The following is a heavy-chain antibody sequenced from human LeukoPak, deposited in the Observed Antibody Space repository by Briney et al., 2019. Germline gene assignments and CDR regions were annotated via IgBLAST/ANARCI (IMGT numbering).Heavy chain of an antibody. D-gene: IGHD4-17*01. Sequence: SGKVSCKTSGGTFNNSTISWVRQAPGQGLEWLGGIMPLFGTAGYAQKFQGRVTITKDESTRTVYLELTSLTSDDTAVYYCARDVHGDYGSGWFDPWGQGTLVSVSS. J-gene: IGHJ5*02. CDR1: GGTFNNST. CDR2: IMPLFGTA. V-gene: IGHV1-69*05. CDR3: ARDVHGDYGSGWFDP.